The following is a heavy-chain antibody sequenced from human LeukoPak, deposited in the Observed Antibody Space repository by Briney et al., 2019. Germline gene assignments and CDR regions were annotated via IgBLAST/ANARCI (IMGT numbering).Heavy chain of an antibody. Sequence: ASVKVSCKASGYSFTSHYMHWVRQAPGQGLEWMGWINPNSGGTNYAQKFQGRVTMTRDTSISTAYMELSRLRSDDTAVYYCARTAPPGAYDYWGQGTLVTVSS. CDR3: ARTAPPGAYDY. CDR2: INPNSGGT. V-gene: IGHV1-2*02. CDR1: GYSFTSHY. D-gene: IGHD3-16*01. J-gene: IGHJ4*02.